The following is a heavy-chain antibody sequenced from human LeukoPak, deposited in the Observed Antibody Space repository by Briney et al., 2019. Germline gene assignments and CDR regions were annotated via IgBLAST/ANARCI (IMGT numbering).Heavy chain of an antibody. CDR1: GFTFSSYG. J-gene: IGHJ4*02. V-gene: IGHV3-30*18. Sequence: GSLRPSCAASGFTFSSYGMHWVRQAPGKWLEWVAVISYDGSNKYYADSVKGRFTISRDNSKNTLYLQMNSLRAEDTAVYYCAKGSSGWYWGQGTLVTVSS. CDR3: AKGSSGWY. D-gene: IGHD6-19*01. CDR2: ISYDGSNK.